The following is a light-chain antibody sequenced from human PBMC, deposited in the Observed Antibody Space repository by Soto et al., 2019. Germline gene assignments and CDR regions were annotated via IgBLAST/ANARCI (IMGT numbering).Light chain of an antibody. CDR1: TSDVGAYNS. V-gene: IGLV2-8*01. J-gene: IGLJ2*01. CDR3: NSYEGSNNLV. CDR2: EVT. Sequence: QSALTQPPSASGSPGQSVTISCTGTTSDVGAYNSVSWYQQHPGRAPKLLIYEVTKRPSGVPDRFSGSKSGNTASLTVSGLQAEYEADYYCNSYEGSNNLVFGGGTKLTVL.